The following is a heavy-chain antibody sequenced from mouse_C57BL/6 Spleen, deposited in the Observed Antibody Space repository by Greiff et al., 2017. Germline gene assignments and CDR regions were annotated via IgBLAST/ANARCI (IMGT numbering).Heavy chain of an antibody. V-gene: IGHV5-17*01. CDR3: ARGDDYDDAMDY. CDR2: ISSGSSTI. J-gene: IGHJ4*01. Sequence: DVQLVESGGGLVKPGGSLKLSCAASGFTFSDYGMHWVRQAPEKGLEWVAYISSGSSTIYYADTVKGRFTISRDNAKNTLFLQMTSLRSEDTAMYYCARGDDYDDAMDYWGQGTSVTVSS. D-gene: IGHD2-4*01. CDR1: GFTFSDYG.